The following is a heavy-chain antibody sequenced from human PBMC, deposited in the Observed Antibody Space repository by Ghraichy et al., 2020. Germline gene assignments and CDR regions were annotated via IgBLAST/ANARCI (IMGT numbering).Heavy chain of an antibody. CDR1: GFTFSAYG. V-gene: IGHV3-23*01. D-gene: IGHD1-26*01. J-gene: IGHJ5*02. Sequence: GGSLRLSCAASGFTFSAYGMSWVRQAPGKGLEWVSVITTTGTTAYYTDSVRGRFTMSRDNSKNMVYLQMDSLRAEDTALYYCAKGRSSVATREFDAWGQGTLVIVSS. CDR3: AKGRSSVATREFDA. CDR2: ITTTGTTA.